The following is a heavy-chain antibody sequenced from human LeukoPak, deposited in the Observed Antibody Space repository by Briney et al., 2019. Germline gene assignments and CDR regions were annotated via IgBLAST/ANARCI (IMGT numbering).Heavy chain of an antibody. CDR1: GFTFSSYG. Sequence: PGGSLRLSCAASGFTFSSYGMHWVRQAPGKGLEWVAVISYDGSNKYYADSVKGRFTISRDNSKNTLYLQMNSLRAEDTAVYYCARANIRDQVYYWGQGTLVTVSS. CDR3: ARANIRDQVYY. J-gene: IGHJ4*02. V-gene: IGHV3-30*03. CDR2: ISYDGSNK. D-gene: IGHD2-2*01.